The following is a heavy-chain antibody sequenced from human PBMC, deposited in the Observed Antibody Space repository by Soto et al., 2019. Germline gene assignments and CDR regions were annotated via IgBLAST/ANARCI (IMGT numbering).Heavy chain of an antibody. CDR1: GGSISSYH. Sequence: SETLSLTCTVSGGSISSYHWSWIRQPPGKGLEWIGYIYYSGSTNYNPSLKSRVTISVDTSKNQFSLKLSSVTAADTAVYYCAREGLTGTIGLYYYYGMDVWGQGTTVTVSS. CDR2: IYYSGST. D-gene: IGHD1-7*01. CDR3: AREGLTGTIGLYYYYGMDV. J-gene: IGHJ6*02. V-gene: IGHV4-59*01.